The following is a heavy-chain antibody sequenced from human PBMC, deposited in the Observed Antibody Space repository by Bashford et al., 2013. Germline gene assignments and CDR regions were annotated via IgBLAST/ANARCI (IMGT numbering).Heavy chain of an antibody. CDR1: GYTFTDYY. J-gene: IGHJ4*02. CDR2: INPNGGGT. CDR3: ARCLGGEELGVPFDY. Sequence: VASVKVSCKTSGYTFTDYYVQWVRQAPGQGLEWMGWINPNGGGTNYAQNFQGRVTMTRDTSITTAYMELSSLRSDDTAVYYCARCLGGEELGVPFDYWGQGTLVTVSS. V-gene: IGHV1-2*02. D-gene: IGHD3-16*01.